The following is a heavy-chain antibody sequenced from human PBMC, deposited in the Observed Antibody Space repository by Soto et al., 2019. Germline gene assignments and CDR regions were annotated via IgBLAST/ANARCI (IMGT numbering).Heavy chain of an antibody. D-gene: IGHD5-18*01. CDR3: ARSDTAMFPHDY. CDR1: GGSIRSGGYY. V-gene: IGHV4-31*03. Sequence: QVQLQESGPGLVKPSQTLSLTCTVSGGSIRSGGYYWSWIRQHPGKGLEWIGYIYYSGSTYYNPSLKSRVTISVDTSKNQFSLKLSSVTAADMAVYYCARSDTAMFPHDYWGQGTLVTVSS. J-gene: IGHJ4*02. CDR2: IYYSGST.